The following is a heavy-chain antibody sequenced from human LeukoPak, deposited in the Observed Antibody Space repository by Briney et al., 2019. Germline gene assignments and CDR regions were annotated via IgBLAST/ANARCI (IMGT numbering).Heavy chain of an antibody. D-gene: IGHD2-15*01. J-gene: IGHJ3*02. CDR3: ASDRIEVDAFDI. V-gene: IGHV4-39*01. Sequence: SETLSLTCTVSGVSISSSYSYWGWIRQPPGMGLEWIGSIYYTGNTYYNASLKSQVSISIDTSKNQFSLKLTSVTAADTAVYYCASDRIEVDAFDIWGQGTMVTVSS. CDR2: IYYTGNT. CDR1: GVSISSSYSY.